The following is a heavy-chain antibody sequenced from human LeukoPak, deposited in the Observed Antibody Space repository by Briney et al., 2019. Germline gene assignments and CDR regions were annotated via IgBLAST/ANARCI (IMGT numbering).Heavy chain of an antibody. J-gene: IGHJ6*03. Sequence: ASVKVSCKASGGTFSSYAISWVRQAPGQGLEWMGGIIPIFGTANYAQKFQGRVTITADESTSTAYMELSSLRAEDTAVYYCATRDTAMPKPYYYYMDGWGKGTTVTTSS. D-gene: IGHD5-18*01. V-gene: IGHV1-69*01. CDR3: ATRDTAMPKPYYYYMDG. CDR1: GGTFSSYA. CDR2: IIPIFGTA.